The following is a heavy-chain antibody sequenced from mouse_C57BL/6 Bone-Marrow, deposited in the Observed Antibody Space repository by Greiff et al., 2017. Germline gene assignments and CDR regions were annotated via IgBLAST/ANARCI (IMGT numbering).Heavy chain of an antibody. CDR2: INPSNGGT. V-gene: IGHV1-53*01. CDR1: GYTFTSYW. D-gene: IGHD2-2*01. Sequence: QVQLQQPGTELVKPGASVKLSCKASGYTFTSYWMHWVKQRPGQGLEWIGNINPSNGGTNYNEKFKSKATLTVDKSSSTAYMQLSSLTSADSAVYYCARGSTMVTPAWFAYWGQGTLVTVSA. J-gene: IGHJ3*01. CDR3: ARGSTMVTPAWFAY.